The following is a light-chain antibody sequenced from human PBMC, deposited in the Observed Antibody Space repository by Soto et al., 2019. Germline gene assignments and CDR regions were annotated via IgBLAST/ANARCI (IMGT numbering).Light chain of an antibody. CDR3: QQYGSSGT. V-gene: IGKV3-20*01. Sequence: EIVLTQSPGTLSLSTGERATLSCRASQSVASDYLAWYQQKPGQTPRLLIYGASSRATGIPDRFSGSGSGTDFTLTISRLAPEDFAVYYCQQYGSSGTFGQGTKVDI. J-gene: IGKJ1*01. CDR2: GAS. CDR1: QSVASDY.